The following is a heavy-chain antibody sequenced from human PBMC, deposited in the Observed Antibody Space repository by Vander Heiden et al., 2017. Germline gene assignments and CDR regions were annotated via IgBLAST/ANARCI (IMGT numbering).Heavy chain of an antibody. CDR3: ARPYGSSEVFDI. Sequence: QLVPSGAEVKNPAAPVKVTWKASGYSFTDNAISWVRQAPGEGLEWMRWISGYNENTNYAQKFQGRVTMTTDASTSTAYLELRSLRSDDTAVYYCARPYGSSEVFDIWGQETVVTVSS. V-gene: IGHV1-18*01. CDR1: GYSFTDNA. D-gene: IGHD3-10*01. J-gene: IGHJ3*02. CDR2: ISGYNENT.